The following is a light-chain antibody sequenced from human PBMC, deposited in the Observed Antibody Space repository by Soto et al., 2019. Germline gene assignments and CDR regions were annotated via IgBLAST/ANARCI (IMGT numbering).Light chain of an antibody. CDR1: QSVRTS. V-gene: IGKV3-11*01. Sequence: EVVLTQSPATLSLSPGERATLSCRASQSVRTSLAWYQHKPGQAPRLVIYDASLRANGVPARFGGSGSGTDFTLTINSLEPEDFAVYYCKQYASSPWTFGQGTKVDIK. CDR2: DAS. J-gene: IGKJ1*01. CDR3: KQYASSPWT.